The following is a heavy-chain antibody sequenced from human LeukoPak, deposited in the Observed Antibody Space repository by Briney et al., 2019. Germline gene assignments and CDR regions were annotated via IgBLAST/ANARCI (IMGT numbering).Heavy chain of an antibody. CDR3: ATLPATRGYSYGSGVDY. D-gene: IGHD5-18*01. Sequence: SETLSLTCTVSGGSLSSSSYYWGWIRQPPGKGLEWIGSIYYSGSTYYNPSLKSRVTISVDTSKNQFSLKLSSVTAADTAVYYCATLPATRGYSYGSGVDYWGQGTLVTVSS. CDR2: IYYSGST. J-gene: IGHJ4*02. CDR1: GGSLSSSSYY. V-gene: IGHV4-39*07.